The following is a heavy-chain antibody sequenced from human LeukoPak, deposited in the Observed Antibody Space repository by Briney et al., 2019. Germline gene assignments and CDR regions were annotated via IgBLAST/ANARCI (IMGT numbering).Heavy chain of an antibody. Sequence: SGGSLRLSCAASGFTFSSYWMHCVRQAPGKGLVWVSRINSDGSSTSSADSVKGRFTISRDNAKNTLYLQMNSLRAEDTAVYYCARVLGELPDFDYWGQGTLVTVSS. J-gene: IGHJ4*02. D-gene: IGHD3-16*01. CDR1: GFTFSSYW. V-gene: IGHV3-74*01. CDR2: INSDGSST. CDR3: ARVLGELPDFDY.